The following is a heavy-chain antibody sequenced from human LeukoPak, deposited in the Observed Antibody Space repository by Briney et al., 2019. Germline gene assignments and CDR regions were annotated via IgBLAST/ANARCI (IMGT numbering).Heavy chain of an antibody. J-gene: IGHJ4*02. D-gene: IGHD2-8*01. CDR1: GFTVGNNY. Sequence: GGSLRLSCAASGFTVGNNYMNWVRQAPGKGLEWVSLVFSHGETSYADSVRGRFTISRDNSKNTLYLQMNGLRVEDTAVYYCARDPPAVSINTYAWGQGTLVAVSS. CDR2: VFSHGET. CDR3: ARDPPAVSINTYA. V-gene: IGHV3-66*01.